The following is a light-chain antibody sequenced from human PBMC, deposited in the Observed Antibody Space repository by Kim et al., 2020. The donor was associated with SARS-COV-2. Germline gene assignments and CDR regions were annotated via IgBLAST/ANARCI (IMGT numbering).Light chain of an antibody. CDR1: SLRSYY. V-gene: IGLV3-19*01. Sequence: VALGQTASITCHGDSLRSYYATWYQQKPGQAPILVIYGKNNRPSGIPDRFSGSSSGNTASLTITGTQAGDEADYYCNSRDSNENVFFGGGTQLTVL. CDR2: GKN. CDR3: NSRDSNENVF. J-gene: IGLJ2*01.